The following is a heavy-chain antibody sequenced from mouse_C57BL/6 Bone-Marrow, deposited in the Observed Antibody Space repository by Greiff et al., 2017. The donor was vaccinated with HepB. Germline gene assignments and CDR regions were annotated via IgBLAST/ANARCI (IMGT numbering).Heavy chain of an antibody. V-gene: IGHV6-3*01. CDR2: IRLKSDNYAT. CDR3: TQERTWFAY. CDR1: GFTFSNYW. Sequence: EVQLVESGGGLVQPGGSMKLSCVASGFTFSNYWMNWVRQSPEKGLEWVAQIRLKSDNYATHYAESVKGRFTISRDDSKSSVYLQMNNLRAEDTGIYYCTQERTWFAYWGQGTLVTVSA. J-gene: IGHJ3*01.